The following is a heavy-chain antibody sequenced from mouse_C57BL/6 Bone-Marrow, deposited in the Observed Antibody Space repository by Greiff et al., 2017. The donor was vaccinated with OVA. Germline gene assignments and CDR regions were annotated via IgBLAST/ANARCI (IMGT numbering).Heavy chain of an antibody. J-gene: IGHJ4*01. D-gene: IGHD2-1*01. CDR3: VRHPYGKGWAMDY. CDR1: GFSFNTYA. CDR2: IRSKSNNYAT. V-gene: IGHV10-1*01. Sequence: EVKLVESGGGLVQPKGSLKLSCAASGFSFNTYAMNWVRQAPGKGLEWVARIRSKSNNYATYYADSVKDRFTISRDDSESMLYLQMNNLKTEDTAMYYCVRHPYGKGWAMDYWGQGTSVTVSS.